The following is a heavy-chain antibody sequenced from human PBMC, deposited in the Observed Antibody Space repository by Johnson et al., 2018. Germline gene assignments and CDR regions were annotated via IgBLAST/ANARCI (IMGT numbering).Heavy chain of an antibody. CDR1: GFTFNDYY. Sequence: QVQLVQSGGGLVKPGGSLRLSCAASGFTFNDYYMSWIRQAPGKGLEWVSCISSSGNAMYYADSVRGRFTISMDNAKNSLFLQINSLRAEDTAVYYCAKTSNWNYGHFDLWGRGTLVTVSS. CDR2: ISSSGNAM. J-gene: IGHJ2*01. CDR3: AKTSNWNYGHFDL. D-gene: IGHD1-7*01. V-gene: IGHV3-11*01.